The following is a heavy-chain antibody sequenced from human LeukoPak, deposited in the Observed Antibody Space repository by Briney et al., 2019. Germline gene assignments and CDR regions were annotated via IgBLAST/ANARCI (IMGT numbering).Heavy chain of an antibody. V-gene: IGHV1-18*01. CDR3: ARDYRTGFDY. CDR2: ISTYNGNT. J-gene: IGHJ4*02. CDR1: GYTFTSYG. Sequence: GASVKVSCKASGYTFTSYGISWVRQAPGQGLEWLGRISTYNGNTHYAQKLQGRVTMTTDTSTTTAYMELRSLRSDDTAVYYCARDYRTGFDYWGQGTLVTVSS. D-gene: IGHD7-27*01.